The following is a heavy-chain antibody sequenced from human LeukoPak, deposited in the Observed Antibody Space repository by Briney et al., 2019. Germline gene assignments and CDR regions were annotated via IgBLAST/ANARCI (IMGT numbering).Heavy chain of an antibody. Sequence: PSETLSLTCTVSGASISNYYWSWLRQSPEKGLEWIGYIHDSGSTNYNPSLKSRVTISVDTSKNQFSLKLSSVTAADTAVYYCARLDAAAGRYLQFFYWGQGTLVTVSS. D-gene: IGHD5-24*01. CDR1: GASISNYY. J-gene: IGHJ4*02. V-gene: IGHV4-59*08. CDR3: ARLDAAAGRYLQFFY. CDR2: IHDSGST.